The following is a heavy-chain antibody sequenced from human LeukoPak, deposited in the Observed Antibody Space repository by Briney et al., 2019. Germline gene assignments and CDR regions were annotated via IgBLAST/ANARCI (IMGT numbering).Heavy chain of an antibody. Sequence: PSETLSLTCAVYGGSFSGYYWSWIRQPPGKGLEWIGEINHSGSTNYNPSLKSRVTISVDTSKNQFSLKLSSVTAADTAVYYCASILPASYDFWSGYYTTNDAFNIWGQGTMVTVSS. D-gene: IGHD3-3*01. CDR3: ASILPASYDFWSGYYTTNDAFNI. CDR2: INHSGST. CDR1: GGSFSGYY. J-gene: IGHJ3*02. V-gene: IGHV4-34*01.